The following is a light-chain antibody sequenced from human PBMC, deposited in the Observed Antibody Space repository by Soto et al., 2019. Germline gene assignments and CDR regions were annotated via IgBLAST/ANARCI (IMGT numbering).Light chain of an antibody. J-gene: IGKJ2*01. Sequence: DIVMTQSPDSLAGSLGERATINCKSSQSVLYSSNNKNYLAWYQQKPGQRPKLLIYWASTRESGVPDRFSGSGSGSDFTLTISSLQAEDVAVYYCQQYYSSPYTFGQWTELEIK. CDR3: QQYYSSPYT. CDR2: WAS. V-gene: IGKV4-1*01. CDR1: QSVLYSSNNKNY.